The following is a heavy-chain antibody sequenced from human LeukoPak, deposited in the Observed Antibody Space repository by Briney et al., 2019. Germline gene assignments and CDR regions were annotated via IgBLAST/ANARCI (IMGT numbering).Heavy chain of an antibody. Sequence: TSETLSLTCAVSGGSISSSNWWSWVRQPPGKGLEWIGEINHSGSTNYNPSLKSRVTISVDTSKNQFSLKLSSVTAADTAVNYCARGSKTIDYWGQGTLVTVSS. V-gene: IGHV4-4*02. CDR1: GGSISSSNW. CDR3: ARGSKTIDY. D-gene: IGHD1/OR15-1a*01. CDR2: INHSGST. J-gene: IGHJ4*02.